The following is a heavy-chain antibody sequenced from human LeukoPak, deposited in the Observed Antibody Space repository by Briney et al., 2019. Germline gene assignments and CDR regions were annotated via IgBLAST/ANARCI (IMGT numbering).Heavy chain of an antibody. J-gene: IGHJ4*02. D-gene: IGHD5-24*01. Sequence: SETLSLTCTVSGGSISSYYWSWIRQPPGKGLEGIGYIYYSGSTNYNPSLKSRVTISVDTSKNQFSLKLSSVTAADTAVYYCARDEGDGYNRYWGQGTLVTVSS. CDR3: ARDEGDGYNRY. CDR1: GGSISSYY. CDR2: IYYSGST. V-gene: IGHV4-59*01.